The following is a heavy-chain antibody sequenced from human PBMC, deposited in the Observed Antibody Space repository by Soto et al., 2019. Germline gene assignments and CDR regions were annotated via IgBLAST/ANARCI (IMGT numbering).Heavy chain of an antibody. CDR2: IIPIFGTA. CDR1: GGTFSSYA. D-gene: IGHD6-13*01. Sequence: AASVKVSWKASGGTFSSYAISWVRQAPGQGLEWMGGIIPIFGTANYAQKFQGRVTITADESTSTAYMELSSLRSEDTAVYYCARGEDSVAAPFDYWGQGTLVTVSS. CDR3: ARGEDSVAAPFDY. J-gene: IGHJ4*02. V-gene: IGHV1-69*13.